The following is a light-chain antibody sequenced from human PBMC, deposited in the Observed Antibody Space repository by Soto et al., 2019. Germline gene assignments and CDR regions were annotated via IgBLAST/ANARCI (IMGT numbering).Light chain of an antibody. V-gene: IGKV1-16*01. CDR3: QQYKTYPFT. CDR1: QEISTS. J-gene: IGKJ4*01. CDR2: AAS. Sequence: DIPMNQSPSSLSASIGDRVTITCRANQEISTSLAWFQQKPGNAPKFLFSAASNLQSGVPSRFSVSGSGTDSILTISSLQPEDLATYYCQQYKTYPFTFGGGTKVEIK.